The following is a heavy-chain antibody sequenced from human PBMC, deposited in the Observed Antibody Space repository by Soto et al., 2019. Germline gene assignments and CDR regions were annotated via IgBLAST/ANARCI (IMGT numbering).Heavy chain of an antibody. J-gene: IGHJ4*02. CDR1: GGIFSNFA. CDR2: IIPTLGTP. V-gene: IGHV1-69*01. D-gene: IGHD5-12*01. CDR3: TRVGLSAYDY. Sequence: QVQLVQSGAEVKKPGSSVKVSCKASGGIFSNFAFNWMRQAPGQGLEWMGGIIPTLGTPHYAQKFLGRVTITADESTRTVYMEMSSRTVEATAVYYWTRVGLSAYDYWGQGTLVIVSS.